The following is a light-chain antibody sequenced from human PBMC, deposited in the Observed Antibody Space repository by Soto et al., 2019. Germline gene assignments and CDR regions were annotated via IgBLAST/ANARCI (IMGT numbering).Light chain of an antibody. CDR1: QSVSSN. Sequence: EIVMTQSPATLSVSPGERYTLSCRASQSVSSNLAWYQQKPGQAPRLLIYGASNRATGIPARFSGSGSGTEFTLTISSLQSEDFAAYYCQQYNNWPAWTFGQGTKVDIK. CDR2: GAS. CDR3: QQYNNWPAWT. J-gene: IGKJ1*01. V-gene: IGKV3-15*01.